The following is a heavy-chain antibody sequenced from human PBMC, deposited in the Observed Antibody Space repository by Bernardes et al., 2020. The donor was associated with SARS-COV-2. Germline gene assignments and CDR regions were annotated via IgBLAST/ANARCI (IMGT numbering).Heavy chain of an antibody. CDR1: GDSVSSSSYY. D-gene: IGHD6-6*01. V-gene: IGHV4-39*01. J-gene: IGHJ6*02. CDR2: IFYDGST. Sequence: SETLSLTCAVSGDSVSSSSYYWFWIRQPPGKGLEWTGNIFYDGSTYYSPSLQSRVTISVEMSKNQFSLKLSSVTAADTAVYYCTRGVESSGEVVLYYYGLYVWRQGTTVTVSS. CDR3: TRGVESSGEVVLYYYGLYV.